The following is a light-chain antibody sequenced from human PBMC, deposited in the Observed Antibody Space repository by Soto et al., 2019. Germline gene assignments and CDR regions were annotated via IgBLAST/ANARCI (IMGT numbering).Light chain of an antibody. Sequence: QSVLTQPASVSGSPGQSITISCTGTSSDVGSYNLVSWFQHHPGKAPKLMIYEDSKRPSGVSNRFSGSKSGNTASLTISGLQAEDDADYFCCSYAGSGTYDIGTGTKVTVL. J-gene: IGLJ1*01. V-gene: IGLV2-23*01. CDR1: SSDVGSYNL. CDR3: CSYAGSGTYD. CDR2: EDS.